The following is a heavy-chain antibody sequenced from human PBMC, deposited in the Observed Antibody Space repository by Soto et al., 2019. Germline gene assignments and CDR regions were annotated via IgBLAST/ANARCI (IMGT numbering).Heavy chain of an antibody. J-gene: IGHJ6*02. Sequence: QVQLQQWGAGLLKPSETLSLTCAVYGGSFSGYYWSWIRQPPGKGLEWIGEINHSGSTNYNPSLKSRVTISVDTSKNQFSLKLSSVTAADTAVYYCARGRKYYYGSGQGYYYGMDVWGQGTTVTVSS. CDR1: GGSFSGYY. CDR2: INHSGST. CDR3: ARGRKYYYGSGQGYYYGMDV. V-gene: IGHV4-34*01. D-gene: IGHD3-10*01.